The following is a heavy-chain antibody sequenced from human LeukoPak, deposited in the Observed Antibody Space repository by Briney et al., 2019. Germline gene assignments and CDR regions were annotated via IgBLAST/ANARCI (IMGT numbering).Heavy chain of an antibody. Sequence: PSETLSLTCTVSGGSISSYYWSWIRQPPGKGLEWIGYIYYSGSTNYNPSLKSRVTISVDTSKNQFSLKLSSVTAADTAIYYCAKGPMAWFDYWGQGTLVTVSS. CDR1: GGSISSYY. D-gene: IGHD3-10*01. CDR2: IYYSGST. J-gene: IGHJ4*02. V-gene: IGHV4-59*01. CDR3: AKGPMAWFDY.